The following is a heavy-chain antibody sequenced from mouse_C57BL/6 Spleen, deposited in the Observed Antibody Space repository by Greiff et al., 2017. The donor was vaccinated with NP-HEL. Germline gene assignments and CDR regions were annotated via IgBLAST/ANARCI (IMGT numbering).Heavy chain of an antibody. J-gene: IGHJ2*01. CDR1: GFTFSSYA. CDR2: ISDGGSCT. Sequence: EVHLVESGGGLVKPGGSLKLSCAASGFTFSSYAMSWVRQTPEKRLEWVATISDGGSCTYYPDNVKGRFTISRDNAKNNLYLQMSHLKSEDTAMYYCAREESSGPYDFDYWGQGTTLTVSS. V-gene: IGHV5-4*01. CDR3: AREESSGPYDFDY. D-gene: IGHD3-2*02.